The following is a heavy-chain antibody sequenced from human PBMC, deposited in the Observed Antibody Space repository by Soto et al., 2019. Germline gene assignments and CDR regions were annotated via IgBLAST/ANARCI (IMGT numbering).Heavy chain of an antibody. Sequence: GGSLRLSCAASGFTFSSYGMHWVRQAPGKGLEWVAVIWYDGSNKYYADYLKGRFTISRDNSKNTLYLQMNSLRAEDTAVYYCARDGRDSSSWYYYYCYMDGWGKGTTVTVS. J-gene: IGHJ6*03. V-gene: IGHV3-33*01. CDR2: IWYDGSNK. CDR3: ARDGRDSSSWYYYYCYMDG. D-gene: IGHD6-13*01. CDR1: GFTFSSYG.